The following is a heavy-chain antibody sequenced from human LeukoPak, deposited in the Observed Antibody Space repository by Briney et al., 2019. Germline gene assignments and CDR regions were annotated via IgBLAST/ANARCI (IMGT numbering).Heavy chain of an antibody. CDR2: INSDGSST. CDR1: GFTFSSYW. J-gene: IGHJ4*02. CDR3: ARDGSSGWYGGRYFDY. Sequence: GGSLRLSCSASGFTFSSYWMHWVRHAPGKGLVWVSRINSDGSSTSYADSVKGRFTISRDNAKNTLYLQMNSLRAEDTAVYYFARDGSSGWYGGRYFDYWGQGTLLTVSS. D-gene: IGHD6-19*01. V-gene: IGHV3-74*01.